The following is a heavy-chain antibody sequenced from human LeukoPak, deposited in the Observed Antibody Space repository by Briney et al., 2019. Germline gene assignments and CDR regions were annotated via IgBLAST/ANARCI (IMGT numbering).Heavy chain of an antibody. CDR3: AAAYYDILTGYFFVFDY. CDR2: IVVGSGNT. D-gene: IGHD3-9*01. J-gene: IGHJ4*02. Sequence: GASVKVSCKASGFTFTSSAVQWVRQARGQRLEWIGWIVVGSGNTNYAQKFQERVTITRDMSTSTAYMELSSLRSGDTAVYYCAAAYYDILTGYFFVFDYWGQGTLVTVSS. V-gene: IGHV1-58*01. CDR1: GFTFTSSA.